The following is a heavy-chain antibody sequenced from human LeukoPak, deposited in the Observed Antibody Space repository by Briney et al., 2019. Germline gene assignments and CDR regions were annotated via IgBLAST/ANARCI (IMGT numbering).Heavy chain of an antibody. CDR1: GGSVSSSNYY. CDR2: IYYSGST. J-gene: IGHJ2*01. Sequence: SETLSLTCTVSGGSVSSSNYYWGWIRQPPGKGLEWIGSIYYSGSTYYNPSLKSRVTISVDTSKNQFSLKLSSVTAADTAVYYCARGAVVPAAIQLGLDLWGRGTLVTVSS. CDR3: ARGAVVPAAIQLGLDL. V-gene: IGHV4-39*07. D-gene: IGHD2-2*02.